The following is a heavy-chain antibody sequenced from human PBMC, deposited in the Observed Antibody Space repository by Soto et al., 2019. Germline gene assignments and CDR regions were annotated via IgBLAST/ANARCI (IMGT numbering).Heavy chain of an antibody. Sequence: ASVKVSCKASGFTFTSSAVQWVRQARGQRLEWIGWIVVGSGNTNYAQKFQERVTITRDMSTSTAYMELSSLRSEDTAVYYCAAGIVVVPAAATLSGFDYWGQGTLVTVS. D-gene: IGHD2-2*01. J-gene: IGHJ4*02. CDR3: AAGIVVVPAAATLSGFDY. CDR2: IVVGSGNT. CDR1: GFTFTSSA. V-gene: IGHV1-58*01.